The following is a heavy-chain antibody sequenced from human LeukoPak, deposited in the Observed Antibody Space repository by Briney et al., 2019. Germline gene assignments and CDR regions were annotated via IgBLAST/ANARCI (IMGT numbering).Heavy chain of an antibody. V-gene: IGHV3-11*04. Sequence: GGSLRLSCAASGFTFSAYYMTWIRQAPGKVMEWVSYISSSGSIIYYADSVKGRFIISRDNAKNSLYLQMNSLRAEDTAVYFCARVGYDSSGRFDYWGQGTLVTVSS. CDR1: GFTFSAYY. D-gene: IGHD3-22*01. CDR3: ARVGYDSSGRFDY. J-gene: IGHJ4*02. CDR2: ISSSGSII.